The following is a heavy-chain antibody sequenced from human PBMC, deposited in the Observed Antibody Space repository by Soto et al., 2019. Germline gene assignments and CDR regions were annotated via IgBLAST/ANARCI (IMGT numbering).Heavy chain of an antibody. Sequence: SETLSLTCTVSDGSINNCLYYWAWIRQPPGRGLEWIGNINDSGSTYYNPSLKSRVTMSVDTSKNQFSLRLSSVTAADTALYYCARREATAGISPWFDPWGQGTLVTVSS. CDR2: INDSGST. D-gene: IGHD6-13*01. J-gene: IGHJ5*02. CDR1: DGSINNCLYY. CDR3: ARREATAGISPWFDP. V-gene: IGHV4-39*01.